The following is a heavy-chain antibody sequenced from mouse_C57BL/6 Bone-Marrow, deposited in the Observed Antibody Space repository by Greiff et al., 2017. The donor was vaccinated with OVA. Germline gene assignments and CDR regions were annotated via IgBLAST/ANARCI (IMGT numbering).Heavy chain of an antibody. J-gene: IGHJ1*03. D-gene: IGHD1-1*01. CDR2: IDPSDSYT. Sequence: QVQLQQSGAELVKPGASVKLSCKASGYTFTSYWMQWVKQRPGPGLEWIGEIDPSDSYTNYNQKFKGKATLTVDTSSSPAYMQLSSLTSEDSAVYYCAREDYYGSSPYWYFDVGGTGTTVTVSS. CDR3: AREDYYGSSPYWYFDV. CDR1: GYTFTSYW. V-gene: IGHV1-50*01.